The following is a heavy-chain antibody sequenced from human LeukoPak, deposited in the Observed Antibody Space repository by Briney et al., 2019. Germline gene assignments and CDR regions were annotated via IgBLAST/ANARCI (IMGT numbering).Heavy chain of an antibody. CDR3: ARARLKMDV. Sequence: GGSLRLSCAASGFTFSAYGMHWVRQAPGKGLEWVAVISYDGSNEHYADSVKGRFTISRDNSKNTLLLQMNGLRAEDTAVYYCARARLKMDVWGQGTTVTVSS. V-gene: IGHV3-33*01. J-gene: IGHJ6*02. CDR2: ISYDGSNE. CDR1: GFTFSAYG.